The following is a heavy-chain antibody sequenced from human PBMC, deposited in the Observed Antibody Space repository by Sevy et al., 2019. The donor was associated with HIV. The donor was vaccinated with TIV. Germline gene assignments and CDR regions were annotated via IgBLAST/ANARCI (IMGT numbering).Heavy chain of an antibody. CDR1: GGTFSGYY. J-gene: IGHJ4*02. CDR3: ARAAPYFFGSGNYIIFDY. CDR2: INDSGST. D-gene: IGHD3-10*01. V-gene: IGHV4-34*01. Sequence: SETLSLTCAVSGGTFSGYYWSWIRQAPGKGLEWIGEINDSGSTNLNPSLKSRITASVDTSTNQFTLILSSVTAADTAVYYCARAAPYFFGSGNYIIFDYWGQGALVTVSS.